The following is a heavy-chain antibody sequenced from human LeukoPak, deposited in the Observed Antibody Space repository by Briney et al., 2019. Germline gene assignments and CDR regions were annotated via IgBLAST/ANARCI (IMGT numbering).Heavy chain of an antibody. J-gene: IGHJ6*03. CDR2: IYYSGST. CDR3: ARSKLYSSKSQQGYYYMDV. CDR1: GGSISSYY. V-gene: IGHV4-59*01. Sequence: PSETLSLTCTVSGGSISSYYWSWIRQPPGKGLEWIGYIYYSGSTNYNPSLKSRVTISVDTSKNQFSLKLSSVTAADTAAYYCARSKLYSSKSQQGYYYMDVWGKGTTVTVSS. D-gene: IGHD6-13*01.